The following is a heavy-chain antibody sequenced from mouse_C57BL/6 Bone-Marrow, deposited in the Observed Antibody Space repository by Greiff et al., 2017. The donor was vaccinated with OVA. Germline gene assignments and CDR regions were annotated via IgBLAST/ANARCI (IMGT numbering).Heavy chain of an antibody. V-gene: IGHV5-6*02. J-gene: IGHJ2*01. Sequence: DVMLVESGGDLVKPGGSLKLSCAASGFTFSSYGMSWVRQTPDKRLEWVATISSGGSYTYYPDSVKGRFTISRDNAKNTLYLQMSSLKSEDTAMYYCARLRLLHHYWGQGTTLTVSS. CDR2: ISSGGSYT. CDR1: GFTFSSYG. CDR3: ARLRLLHHY. D-gene: IGHD2-12*01.